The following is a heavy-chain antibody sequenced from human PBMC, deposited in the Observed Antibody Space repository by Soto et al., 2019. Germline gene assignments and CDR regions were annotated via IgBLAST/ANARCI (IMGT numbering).Heavy chain of an antibody. D-gene: IGHD1-26*01. CDR1: GYSISSGYY. J-gene: IGHJ4*02. Sequence: LETLSLTCAVSGYSISSGYYWGWIRQPPGKGLEWIGSIYHSGSTYYNPSLKSRVTISVDTSKNQFSLKLSSVTAADTAVYYCARGAWGELGNWGQGTLVTVSS. CDR3: ARGAWGELGN. V-gene: IGHV4-38-2*01. CDR2: IYHSGST.